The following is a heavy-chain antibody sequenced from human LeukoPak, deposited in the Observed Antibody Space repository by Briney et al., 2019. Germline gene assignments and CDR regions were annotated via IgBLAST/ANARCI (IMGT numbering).Heavy chain of an antibody. D-gene: IGHD3-22*01. CDR2: INHSGRT. CDR3: AREVPNYDSSGYQGHDAFDI. J-gene: IGHJ3*02. CDR1: GGSFSGYY. V-gene: IGHV4-34*01. Sequence: SETVSLTCAVYGGSFSGYYWSWIRQPPGKGGEWMGEINHSGRTNYNPSLKSRVTISVVTSKHQFSLKLSSVTAADTAVYYCAREVPNYDSSGYQGHDAFDIWGQGTMVTVSS.